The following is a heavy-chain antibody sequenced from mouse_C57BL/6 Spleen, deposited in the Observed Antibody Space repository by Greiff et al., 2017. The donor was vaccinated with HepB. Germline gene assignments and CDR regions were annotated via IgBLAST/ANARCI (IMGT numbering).Heavy chain of an antibody. CDR2: IYPGSGNT. D-gene: IGHD2-4*01. CDR1: GYSFTSYY. J-gene: IGHJ1*03. CDR3: ARDDYDGYFDV. Sequence: VQLQQSGPELVKPGASVKISCKASGYSFTSYYIHWVKQRPGQGLEWIGWIYPGSGNTKYNEKFKGKATLTADTSSSTAYMQLSSLTSEDSAVYCCARDDYDGYFDVWGTGTTVTVSS. V-gene: IGHV1-66*01.